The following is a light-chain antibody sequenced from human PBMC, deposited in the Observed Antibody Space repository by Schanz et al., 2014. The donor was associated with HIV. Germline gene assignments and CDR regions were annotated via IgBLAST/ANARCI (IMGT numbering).Light chain of an antibody. V-gene: IGLV1-44*01. CDR2: ANM. Sequence: QSVLTQPPSVSAAPGQKVTISCSGSSSNIGAGYDVNWYQQLPGTAPKLLMYANMERPSGVPDRFSGSGSGTSASLAISGLQSEDEADYYCAAWDDSLNGWVFGGGTKLTVL. J-gene: IGLJ3*02. CDR3: AAWDDSLNGWV. CDR1: SSNIGAGYD.